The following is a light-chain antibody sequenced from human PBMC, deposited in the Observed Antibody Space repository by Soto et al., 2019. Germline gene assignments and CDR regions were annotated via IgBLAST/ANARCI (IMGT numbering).Light chain of an antibody. CDR1: QSVTSRY. CDR3: HQYGSSPGT. J-gene: IGKJ1*01. Sequence: CRSSQSVTSRYIAWYQQKPGQAPRLLFFGASIRDTGIPDRFSGSGSGTDFTLTINRLEPEDFAVYYCHQYGSSPGTFGPGTKVDIK. V-gene: IGKV3-20*01. CDR2: GAS.